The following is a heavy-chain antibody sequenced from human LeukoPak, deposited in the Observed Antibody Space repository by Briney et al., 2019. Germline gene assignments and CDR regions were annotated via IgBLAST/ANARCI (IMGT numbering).Heavy chain of an antibody. Sequence: GASVKVSCKASGYTFTSYAISWVRQAPGQGLEWMGGIIPIFGTANYAQKFQGRVTITTDESTSTAYMELSSLRSEDTAVYYCARNPLSTHAISAGFYYYYMDVWSKGTTVTVS. V-gene: IGHV1-69*05. D-gene: IGHD2-8*01. CDR2: IIPIFGTA. CDR1: GYTFTSYA. CDR3: ARNPLSTHAISAGFYYYYMDV. J-gene: IGHJ6*03.